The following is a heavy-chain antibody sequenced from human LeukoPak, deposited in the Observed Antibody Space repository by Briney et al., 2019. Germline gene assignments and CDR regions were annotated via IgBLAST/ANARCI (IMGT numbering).Heavy chain of an antibody. CDR2: IYYSGST. CDR1: GGSISSYY. D-gene: IGHD3-22*01. Sequence: SSETLSLTCTVSGGSISSYYWSWIRQPPGKGLEWIGYIYYSGSTNYNPSLKSRVTISVDTSKNQISLKLSSVTAADTAVYYCAREGRYYYDSNWFDPWGQGTLVTVSS. V-gene: IGHV4-59*01. CDR3: AREGRYYYDSNWFDP. J-gene: IGHJ5*02.